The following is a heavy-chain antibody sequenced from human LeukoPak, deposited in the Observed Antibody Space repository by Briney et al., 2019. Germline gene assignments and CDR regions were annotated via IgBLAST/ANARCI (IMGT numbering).Heavy chain of an antibody. J-gene: IGHJ4*02. CDR1: GGSFSNYN. D-gene: IGHD3-10*01. CDR3: ARDLHYYGSGSYYNPDFDY. Sequence: SETLSLTCAVSGGSFSNYNWNWIRQPPGKGLEWIGEINPSGDTNYSPSLKSRVTLSVDTSKNQFSLKVSSVTAADTAVYYCARDLHYYGSGSYYNPDFDYWGQGTLVTVSS. V-gene: IGHV4-34*01. CDR2: INPSGDT.